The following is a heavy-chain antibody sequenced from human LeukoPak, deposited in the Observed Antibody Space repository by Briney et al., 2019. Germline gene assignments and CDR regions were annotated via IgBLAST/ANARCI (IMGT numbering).Heavy chain of an antibody. CDR3: AKPLGLMVYVHDY. J-gene: IGHJ4*02. V-gene: IGHV3-53*01. CDR2: IYSGGST. CDR1: GFTVSSNY. D-gene: IGHD2-8*01. Sequence: PGGSLRLSCAASGFTVSSNYMSWVRQAPGKGLEWVSVIYSGGSTYYADSVKGRFTISRDNSKNTLYLQMNSLRAEDTAVYYCAKPLGLMVYVHDYWGQGTLVTVSS.